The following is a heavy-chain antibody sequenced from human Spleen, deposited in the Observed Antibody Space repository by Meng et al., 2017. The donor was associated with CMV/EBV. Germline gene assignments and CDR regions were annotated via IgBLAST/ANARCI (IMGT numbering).Heavy chain of an antibody. CDR2: ISSSSSYI. CDR1: GFTFSSYA. J-gene: IGHJ6*02. D-gene: IGHD3-3*01. Sequence: GESLKISCAASGFTFSSYAMSWVRQAPGKGLEWVSSISSSSSYIYYADSVKGRFTISRDNAKNSLYLQMNSLRADDTAVYYCARARTRGSGYYYYHGMDVWGQGTTVTVSS. CDR3: ARARTRGSGYYYYHGMDV. V-gene: IGHV3-21*04.